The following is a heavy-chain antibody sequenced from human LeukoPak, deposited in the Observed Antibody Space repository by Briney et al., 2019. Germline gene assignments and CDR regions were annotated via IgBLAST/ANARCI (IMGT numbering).Heavy chain of an antibody. V-gene: IGHV4-34*01. CDR2: INHSGST. CDR1: GGSFRGYY. CDR3: ARVSPMIVVVITTRPYYGMDV. D-gene: IGHD3-22*01. J-gene: IGHJ6*02. Sequence: SETLSLTCAVYGGSFRGYYWSWIRQPPGKGLEGSGEINHSGSTNYNQSLQSRVTISVDTSKNQFSLKLSSVTAAATAVYYCARVSPMIVVVITTRPYYGMDVWGQGTTVTVSS.